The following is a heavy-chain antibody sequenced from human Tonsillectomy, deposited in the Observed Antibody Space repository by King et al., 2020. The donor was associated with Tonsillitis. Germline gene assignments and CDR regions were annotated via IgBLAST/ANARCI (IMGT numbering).Heavy chain of an antibody. J-gene: IGHJ5*02. CDR3: ARSIAVAGTRWFDP. CDR2: INSDESST. Sequence: VQLVESGGGLVQPGGSLRLSCVASGFTFSDYWMHWVRQAPGKGLVWVARINSDESSTSYADSVKGRFTISRDNAKNTLYLQMNSLRAEDTAVYYCARSIAVAGTRWFDPWGQGTLVTVSS. D-gene: IGHD6-19*01. CDR1: GFTFSDYW. V-gene: IGHV3-74*01.